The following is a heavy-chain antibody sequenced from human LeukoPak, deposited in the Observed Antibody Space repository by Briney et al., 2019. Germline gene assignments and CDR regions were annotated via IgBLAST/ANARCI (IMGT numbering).Heavy chain of an antibody. CDR1: GGSISSGGYY. D-gene: IGHD5-18*01. J-gene: IGHJ4*02. CDR3: ARGRYSFAY. CDR2: IYYSGST. V-gene: IGHV4-31*03. Sequence: SETLSLTCTVSGGSISSGGYYWSWIRQHPGKGLEWIGYIYYSGSTNYNPSLKSRVTISVDTSKNQFSLNLRSVTAADTAVYYCARGRYSFAYWGQGTLVTVSS.